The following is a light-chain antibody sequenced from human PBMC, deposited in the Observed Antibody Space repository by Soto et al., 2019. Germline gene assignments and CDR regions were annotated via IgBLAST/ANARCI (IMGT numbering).Light chain of an antibody. CDR1: QTISTW. Sequence: DFQMTQSPSTLSGSVGDRVTITCRASQTISTWLAWSTQKPGKAPKLLLYKASTFQRVVQSRFSGSGSGTEFNLTSTSLPTADSPPYYYQLYHSYSEAFGQATKMHIK. CDR2: KAS. CDR3: QLYHSYSEA. J-gene: IGKJ1*01. V-gene: IGKV1-5*03.